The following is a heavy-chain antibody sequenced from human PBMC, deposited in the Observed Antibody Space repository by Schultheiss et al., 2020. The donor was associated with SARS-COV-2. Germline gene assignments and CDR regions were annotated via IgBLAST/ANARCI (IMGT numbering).Heavy chain of an antibody. CDR1: GYTFTSYG. J-gene: IGHJ4*02. V-gene: IGHV1-18*01. CDR2: INPNSGST. D-gene: IGHD6-6*01. CDR3: ASYSSSSRAGSSFDY. Sequence: ASVKVSCKASGYTFTSYGISWVRQAPGQGLEWMGWINPNSGSTSYAQKFQGRVTMTRDTSTSTVYMELSSLRSEDTAVYYCASYSSSSRAGSSFDYWGQGTLVTVSS.